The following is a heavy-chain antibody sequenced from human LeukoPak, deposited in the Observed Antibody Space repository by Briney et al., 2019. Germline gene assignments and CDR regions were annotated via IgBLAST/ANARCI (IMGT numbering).Heavy chain of an antibody. V-gene: IGHV3-23*01. CDR3: AKGWIRLAP. D-gene: IGHD5-18*01. CDR1: GFTFSNVW. Sequence: GGSLRLSCAASGFTFSNVWMSWVRQAPGKGLEWVSAVSGSGGNTYYADSVKGRFAISRDNPKNTLCLQMNSLRAEDTAVYYCAKGWIRLAPWGQGILVTVSS. J-gene: IGHJ5*02. CDR2: VSGSGGNT.